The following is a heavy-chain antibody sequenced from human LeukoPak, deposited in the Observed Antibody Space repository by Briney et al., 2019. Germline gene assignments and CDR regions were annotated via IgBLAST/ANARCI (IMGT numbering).Heavy chain of an antibody. CDR1: GFTFSSYG. V-gene: IGHV3-30*02. D-gene: IGHD3-22*01. J-gene: IGHJ3*02. Sequence: PGGSLRLSCAASGFTFSSYGMHWVRQAPGKGLEWVAFIRYDGSNKYYADSVKGRFTISRDNSKNTLYLQMNSLRAEDTAVYYCAKKYYYDSSVLPDAFDIWGQGTMVTVSS. CDR3: AKKYYYDSSVLPDAFDI. CDR2: IRYDGSNK.